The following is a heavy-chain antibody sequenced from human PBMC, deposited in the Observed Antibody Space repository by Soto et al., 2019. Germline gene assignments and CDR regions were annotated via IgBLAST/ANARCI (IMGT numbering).Heavy chain of an antibody. CDR1: GFTVSSNY. J-gene: IGHJ6*02. V-gene: IGHV3-53*04. CDR3: ARGIIFPTARMKWEPGSIGMDV. CDR2: IYSGGST. Sequence: GGSLRLSCAASGFTVSSNYMSWVRQAPGKGLEWVSVIYSGGSTYYADSVKGRFTISRHNSKNTLYLQMNSLRAEDTAVYYCARGIIFPTARMKWEPGSIGMDVWGQGTTVTVSS. D-gene: IGHD1-26*01.